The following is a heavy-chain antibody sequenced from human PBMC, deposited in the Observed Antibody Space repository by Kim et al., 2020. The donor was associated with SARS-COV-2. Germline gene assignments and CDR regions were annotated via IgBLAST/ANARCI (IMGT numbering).Heavy chain of an antibody. CDR3: AKYTRAFEY. Sequence: GGSLRLSCAASGFTFGSYAMGWARQAPGRGLEWVSAISGSGGSTFYADSVKGRFTISRDNSKNTLWLQMDSLRAEDTAVYYCAKYTRAFEYWGQGTLVTV. J-gene: IGHJ4*02. CDR1: GFTFGSYA. V-gene: IGHV3-23*01. D-gene: IGHD1-20*01. CDR2: ISGSGGST.